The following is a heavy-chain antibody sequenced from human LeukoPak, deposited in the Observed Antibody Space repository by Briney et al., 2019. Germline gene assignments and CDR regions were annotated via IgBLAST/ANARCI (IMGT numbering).Heavy chain of an antibody. D-gene: IGHD2-15*01. V-gene: IGHV4-34*01. Sequence: SETLSLTCAVYGGSFSGYYWSWIRQPPGKGLEWIGEINHSGSTNYNPSLKSRVTISVDTSKNQFSLKLSSVTAADTAVYYCARHSAVVVAATGPFDYWGQGTLVTVSS. CDR1: GGSFSGYY. CDR2: INHSGST. J-gene: IGHJ4*02. CDR3: ARHSAVVVAATGPFDY.